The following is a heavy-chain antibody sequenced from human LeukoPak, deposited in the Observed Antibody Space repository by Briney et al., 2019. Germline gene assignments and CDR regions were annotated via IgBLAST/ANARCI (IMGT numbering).Heavy chain of an antibody. CDR1: GYTFTSYG. CDR3: AREGEGVPGAMSWFQYYYYYMDV. V-gene: IGHV1-18*01. D-gene: IGHD2-2*01. Sequence: GASVKLSCNASGYTFTSYGISWVRQAPGQGLEWKGWISAYNGNTNYAQKSKGRVTITTDTLTTTAHMELRSLRSDDTAVYYCAREGEGVPGAMSWFQYYYYYMDVWGKGTTVIVSS. J-gene: IGHJ6*03. CDR2: ISAYNGNT.